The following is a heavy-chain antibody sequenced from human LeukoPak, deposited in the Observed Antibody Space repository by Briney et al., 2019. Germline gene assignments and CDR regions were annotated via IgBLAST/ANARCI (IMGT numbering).Heavy chain of an antibody. J-gene: IGHJ4*02. D-gene: IGHD6-25*01. CDR1: GFNFASYA. CDR2: ISGSDATS. Sequence: PGGSLRLSCEVSGFNFASYAMNWVRQAPGKGLEWVSGISGSDATSCYRDSVKGRFTISRDNSKNTLYLQMNSLRAEDTALYYCANVPIAAAPDYWGQGTLVTVSS. V-gene: IGHV3-23*01. CDR3: ANVPIAAAPDY.